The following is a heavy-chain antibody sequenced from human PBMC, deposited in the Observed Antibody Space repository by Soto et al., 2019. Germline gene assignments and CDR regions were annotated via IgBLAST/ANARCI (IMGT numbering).Heavy chain of an antibody. D-gene: IGHD4-17*01. V-gene: IGHV4-59*12. J-gene: IGHJ5*02. CDR2: ISYSGST. CDR1: GGSISSYY. CDR3: ARETYGDYVGYFDP. Sequence: SETLSLTCTVSGGSISSYYWSWIRQPPGKGLEWIAYISYSGSTNYNPSLKSRVTISKDRSKNQFSLKVRSVTAADTAVYYCARETYGDYVGYFDPWGQGIQVTVSS.